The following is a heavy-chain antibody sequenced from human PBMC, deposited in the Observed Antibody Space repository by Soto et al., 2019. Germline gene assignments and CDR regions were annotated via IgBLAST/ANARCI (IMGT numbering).Heavy chain of an antibody. V-gene: IGHV1-18*01. CDR1: GYTFTSYG. J-gene: IGHJ4*02. CDR2: ISAYNGNT. Sequence: QVQLVQSGAEVKKPGASVKVSCKASGYTFTSYGISWVRQAPGQGLEWMGWISAYNGNTNYAQKLQGRVTMTTDTSTSTASMERTSQRYHDTAVYDCAMSIAAAIDFDYGGEGTLVTVSS. D-gene: IGHD6-13*01. CDR3: AMSIAAAIDFDY.